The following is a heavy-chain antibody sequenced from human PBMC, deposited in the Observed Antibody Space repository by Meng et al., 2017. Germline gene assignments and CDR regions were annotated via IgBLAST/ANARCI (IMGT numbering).Heavy chain of an antibody. Sequence: QVELWTSGDEVKRPGSSVKVSCKASGGTFSSYAINWVRQAPGQGIEWMGGIIPIFGTANYAQKFQGRVTITADESTSTAYMELSSLRSEDTAVYYCARRPGYSSGWYNYWGQGTLVTVSS. V-gene: IGHV1-69*01. CDR1: GGTFSSYA. CDR3: ARRPGYSSGWYNY. D-gene: IGHD6-13*01. CDR2: IIPIFGTA. J-gene: IGHJ4*02.